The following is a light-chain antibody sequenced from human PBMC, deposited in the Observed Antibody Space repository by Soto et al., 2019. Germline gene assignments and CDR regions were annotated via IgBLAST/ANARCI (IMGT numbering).Light chain of an antibody. CDR2: AAS. V-gene: IGKV1-39*01. CDR3: QQSYSTPPT. CDR1: QSISSY. Sequence: DIQLTQSPSFLYASVGDRVNITCRASQSISSYLNWYQQKPGKAPKLLIYAASSLQSGVPSRFSGSGSGTDFTLTISSLQPEDFATYYCQQSYSTPPTFGQGTKVDIK. J-gene: IGKJ1*01.